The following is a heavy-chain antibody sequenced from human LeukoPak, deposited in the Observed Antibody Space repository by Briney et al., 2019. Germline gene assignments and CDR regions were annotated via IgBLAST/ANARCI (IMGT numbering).Heavy chain of an antibody. J-gene: IGHJ4*02. Sequence: PSETLSLTCTVSGGSVSSGSYYWGWIRQPPGKGLEWIGYIYYSGSTNYNPSLKSRVTISVDTPKNQCSPKLSSVTAADTAVYYCARETRYDSSPYYFDYWGQGTLVTVSS. V-gene: IGHV4-61*01. CDR2: IYYSGST. CDR1: GGSVSSGSYY. D-gene: IGHD3-22*01. CDR3: ARETRYDSSPYYFDY.